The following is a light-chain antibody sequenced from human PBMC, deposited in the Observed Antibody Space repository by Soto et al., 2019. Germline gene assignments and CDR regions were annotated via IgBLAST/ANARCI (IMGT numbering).Light chain of an antibody. Sequence: DIQMTQSPSSLSASVGDRVTITCRASQGISNYLAWYQQIPGKVPKLLISAASTLQSGVPSRFSGSGSGTDFTLTISRLEPEDFAVYYCQQYGSSLFTFGPGTKVDIK. CDR3: QQYGSSLFT. CDR2: AAS. J-gene: IGKJ3*01. CDR1: QGISNY. V-gene: IGKV1-27*01.